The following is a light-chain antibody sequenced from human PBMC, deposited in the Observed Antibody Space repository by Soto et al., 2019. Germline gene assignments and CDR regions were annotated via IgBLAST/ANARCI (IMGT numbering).Light chain of an antibody. Sequence: DIQMTQSPSTLSACVGDRVTITCGASQTIGSWLSWYQQKPGKAPKLLIYEASSLQSGVPSRFSGSGSGTEFTLSISSLQPDDFATYYCQHYNVYPWTFGQGTKVDIK. CDR3: QHYNVYPWT. J-gene: IGKJ1*01. CDR1: QTIGSW. V-gene: IGKV1-5*03. CDR2: EAS.